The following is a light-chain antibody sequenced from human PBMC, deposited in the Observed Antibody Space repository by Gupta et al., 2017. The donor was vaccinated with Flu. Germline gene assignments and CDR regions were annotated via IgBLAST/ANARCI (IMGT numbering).Light chain of an antibody. CDR3: QQSYSTPQT. Sequence: DIQMTQSPSFLSASVGDRVTITCRASQSISTYLNWYQQKPGKAPKLLIYTASSLQSGVPSRFSGSGYVTHFTLTITNLQPEDFATYFCQQSYSTPQTFGQGTKVEI. CDR1: QSISTY. J-gene: IGKJ1*01. CDR2: TAS. V-gene: IGKV1-39*01.